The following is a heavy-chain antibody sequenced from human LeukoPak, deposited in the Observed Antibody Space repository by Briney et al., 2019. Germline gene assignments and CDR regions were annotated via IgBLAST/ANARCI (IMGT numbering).Heavy chain of an antibody. Sequence: GGSLRLSCAASGFTFSSYSMNRVRQAPGKGLEWVSSISSSSSYIYYADSVKGRFTISRDNAKNSLYLQMNSLRAEDTAVYYCARHSDYDILTGPNDYWGQGTLVTVSS. V-gene: IGHV3-21*01. CDR1: GFTFSSYS. CDR2: ISSSSSYI. J-gene: IGHJ4*02. D-gene: IGHD3-9*01. CDR3: ARHSDYDILTGPNDY.